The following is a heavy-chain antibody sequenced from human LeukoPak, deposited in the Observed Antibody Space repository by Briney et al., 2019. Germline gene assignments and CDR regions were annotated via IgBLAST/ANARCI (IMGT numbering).Heavy chain of an antibody. CDR1: GFTFSSYS. CDR2: ISGTSSYI. D-gene: IGHD5-12*01. Sequence: GGSLRLSCAASGFTFSSYSMNWVRQAPGKGLEWVSFISGTSSYIYYADSVKGRFTISRDNAKNSLYLQMNSLRAEDTAVYYCARAGGATITPFDYWGQGTLVTVSS. J-gene: IGHJ4*02. V-gene: IGHV3-21*01. CDR3: ARAGGATITPFDY.